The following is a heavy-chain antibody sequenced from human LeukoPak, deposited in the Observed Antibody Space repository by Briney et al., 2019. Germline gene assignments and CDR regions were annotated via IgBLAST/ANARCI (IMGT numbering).Heavy chain of an antibody. CDR1: GFTFSSYW. CDR2: IYYSGST. CDR3: VRQMTAVGY. V-gene: IGHV4-39*01. D-gene: IGHD4-17*01. J-gene: IGHJ4*02. Sequence: GSLRLSCAASGFTFSSYWMSWVRQAPGKGLEWIGAIYYSGSTYYNPSLKSRVTISVDTSKNQFSLKVSSVTAADTAVYFCVRQMTAVGYWGQGTLVTVSS.